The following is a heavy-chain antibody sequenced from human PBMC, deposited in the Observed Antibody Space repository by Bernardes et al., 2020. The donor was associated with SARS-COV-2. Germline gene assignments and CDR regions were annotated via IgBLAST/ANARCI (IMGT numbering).Heavy chain of an antibody. Sequence: SETLSLTCTVSGASLSRYYWSWIRQPPGKGLEWIGYVTDSGTTNYKPSLKSRVSISADTSKNQFSLKVRSLTAADTARYYCARDYFGDYLDAFDIWGQGTMVTVSS. CDR1: GASLSRYY. J-gene: IGHJ3*02. CDR3: ARDYFGDYLDAFDI. D-gene: IGHD4-17*01. CDR2: VTDSGTT. V-gene: IGHV4-59*01.